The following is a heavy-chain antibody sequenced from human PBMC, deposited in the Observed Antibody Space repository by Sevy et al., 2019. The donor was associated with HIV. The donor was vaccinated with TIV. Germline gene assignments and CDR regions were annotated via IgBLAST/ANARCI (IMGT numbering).Heavy chain of an antibody. CDR1: GFSVNSNY. CDR2: IYSDGST. V-gene: IGHV3-66*01. D-gene: IGHD3-3*01. CDR3: ARGGTIFGLVRHYFDY. J-gene: IGHJ4*02. Sequence: GGSLRLSCAASGFSVNSNYMTWVRQAPGKGLDWVSIIYSDGSTKYADALKGRFTISRDNSKNTMYIQMNSLGVEDTVVYYCARGGTIFGLVRHYFDYWGQGTLVTVSS.